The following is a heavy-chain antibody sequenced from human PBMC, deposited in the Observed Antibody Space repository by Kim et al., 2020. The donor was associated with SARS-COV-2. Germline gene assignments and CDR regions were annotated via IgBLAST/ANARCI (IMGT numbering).Heavy chain of an antibody. V-gene: IGHV1-3*01. CDR3: ARDRGIAAAGTNY. D-gene: IGHD6-13*01. Sequence: YSQKFPGRVTLTRDTSASTAYMELSSLRSEETAVYYCARDRGIAAAGTNYWGQGTLVTVSS. J-gene: IGHJ4*02.